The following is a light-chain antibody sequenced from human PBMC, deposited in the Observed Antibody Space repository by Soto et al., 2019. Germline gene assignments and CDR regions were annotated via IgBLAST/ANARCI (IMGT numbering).Light chain of an antibody. J-gene: IGKJ1*01. V-gene: IGKV1-27*01. CDR1: QGIGNY. Sequence: DIQMTQSPSSLSASVGDRVTITCRASQGIGNYLAWYQQKPGKVPKNLIYDASTLQSGVPSRFSCSGSWTDFTLNISSLQPEDVATYYCHKYYTAPETCGQGTKVDIK. CDR2: DAS. CDR3: HKYYTAPET.